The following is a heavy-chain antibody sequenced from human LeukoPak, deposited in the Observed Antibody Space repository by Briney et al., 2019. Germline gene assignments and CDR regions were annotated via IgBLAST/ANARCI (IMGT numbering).Heavy chain of an antibody. J-gene: IGHJ4*02. CDR3: ARDGWPPYY. D-gene: IGHD6-19*01. V-gene: IGHV4-4*07. CDR1: GGSITSSY. Sequence: SETLSLTCTVSGGSITSSYWSWIRQPAGKGLEWIGRIYTSGSTYYNSSLKSRVSISADTSKNQFSLRLSSVTATDTAVYYCARDGWPPYYWGQGTLVTVSS. CDR2: IYTSGST.